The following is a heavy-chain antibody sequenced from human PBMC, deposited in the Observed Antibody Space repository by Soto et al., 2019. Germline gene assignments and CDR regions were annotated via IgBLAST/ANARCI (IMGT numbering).Heavy chain of an antibody. V-gene: IGHV3-23*01. CDR2: IGGTSGST. Sequence: EVQLLESGGGLEQPGGSLRLSCAASGFTFSNFVMSWVHRAPGKGLEWVSAIGGTSGSTYYADSVKGRFTISRDNSKNTLSLQMNSLRAEDTAVYYCAKRRGEGYFDLWGRGSLVTVSS. CDR1: GFTFSNFV. CDR3: AKRRGEGYFDL. J-gene: IGHJ2*01. D-gene: IGHD3-10*01.